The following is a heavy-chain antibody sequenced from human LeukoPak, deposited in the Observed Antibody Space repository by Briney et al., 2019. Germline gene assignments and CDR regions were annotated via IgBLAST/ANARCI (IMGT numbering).Heavy chain of an antibody. CDR2: ISGSVRST. D-gene: IGHD5-24*01. V-gene: IGHV3-23*01. CDR3: AKDGDGYNYDYFDY. J-gene: IGHJ4*02. Sequence: ISGSVRSTYYADSVKVRFPISRDNSKNTLYLQMNSLRAEDTAVYYCAKDGDGYNYDYFDYWGQGTLVTVSS.